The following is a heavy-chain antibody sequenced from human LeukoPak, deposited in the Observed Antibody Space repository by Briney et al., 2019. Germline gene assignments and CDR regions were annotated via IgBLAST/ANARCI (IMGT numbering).Heavy chain of an antibody. V-gene: IGHV3-21*01. J-gene: IGHJ4*02. Sequence: GGSLRLSCAASGFTFSSYAMHWVRQAPGKGLEWVSSISSSSSYIYYADSVKGRFTISRDNAKNSLYLQMNSLRAEDTAVYYCARGMVRGVIIPPFDYWGQGTLVTVSS. CDR2: ISSSSSYI. CDR1: GFTFSSYA. D-gene: IGHD3-10*01. CDR3: ARGMVRGVIIPPFDY.